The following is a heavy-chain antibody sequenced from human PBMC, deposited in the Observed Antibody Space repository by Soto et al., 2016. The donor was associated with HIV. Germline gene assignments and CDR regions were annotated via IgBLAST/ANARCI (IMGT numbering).Heavy chain of an antibody. CDR2: IKSKTDGGTT. CDR3: GTLVTPWGVVDC. D-gene: IGHD3-10*01. J-gene: IGHJ4*02. CDR1: GFTFSNAW. Sequence: EVQLVESGGGLVKPGGSLRLSCAASGFTFSNAWMSWVRQAPGKGLEWVGRIKSKTDGGTTDYAAPVKGRFTISRDDSKNTLYLQMNSLKTEDTAVYYCGTLVTPWGVVDCWGQGTLVTVSS. V-gene: IGHV3-15*01.